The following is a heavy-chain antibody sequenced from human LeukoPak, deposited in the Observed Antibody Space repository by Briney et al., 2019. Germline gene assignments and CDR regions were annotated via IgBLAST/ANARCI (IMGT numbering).Heavy chain of an antibody. Sequence: PSETLSLTCTVSGGSISSGSYQWSWIRQPAGKGLEWIGRIYTSGSTNYNPSLKSRVTISVDTSKNQFSLNLISVTAADTAVYFCAREYDSWGQGILVTVSS. J-gene: IGHJ4*02. CDR1: GGSISSGSYQ. CDR3: AREYDS. CDR2: IYTSGST. D-gene: IGHD1-1*01. V-gene: IGHV4-61*02.